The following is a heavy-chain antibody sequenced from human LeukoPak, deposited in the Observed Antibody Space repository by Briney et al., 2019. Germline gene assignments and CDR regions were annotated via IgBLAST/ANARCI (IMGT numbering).Heavy chain of an antibody. J-gene: IGHJ6*02. D-gene: IGHD6-6*01. Sequence: GGSLRLSCTASGFTFGDYAMSWVRQAPGKGLGWVGFIRSKAYGGTTEYAASVKGRFTISRDDSKSIAYLQMNSLKTEDTAVYYCTASARPKTYYYYGMDVWGQGTTVTVSS. CDR1: GFTFGDYA. CDR2: IRSKAYGGTT. CDR3: TASARPKTYYYYGMDV. V-gene: IGHV3-49*04.